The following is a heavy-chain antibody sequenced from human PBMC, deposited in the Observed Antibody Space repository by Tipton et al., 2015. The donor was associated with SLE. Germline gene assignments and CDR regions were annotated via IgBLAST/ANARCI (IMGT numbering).Heavy chain of an antibody. D-gene: IGHD2-2*01. Sequence: SLRLSCATSGFTFSSQWMSWVRQAPGKGLEWVANIKEDGSEKHYVDSVKGRFTISRDNAKNSLYLQMNSLRVEDTAVYYCARDDYQLYAYSYGMDVWGQGTTVTVS. J-gene: IGHJ6*02. V-gene: IGHV3-7*01. CDR1: GFTFSSQW. CDR2: IKEDGSEK. CDR3: ARDDYQLYAYSYGMDV.